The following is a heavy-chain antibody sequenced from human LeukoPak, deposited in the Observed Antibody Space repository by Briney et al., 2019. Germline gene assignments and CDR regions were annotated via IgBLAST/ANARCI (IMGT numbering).Heavy chain of an antibody. CDR2: FGPQVGET. V-gene: IGHV1-24*01. J-gene: IGHJ4*02. CDR1: RSSLTKIS. D-gene: IGHD3-10*01. Sequence: GASVKVSCKVSRSSLTKISIDWVRQAPGKGLECMGTFGPQVGETIHAQKLQGRLKMTADTSTDTVYMEINSLQSEDTAVYYCATGAMVYEYWGQGTLVTVSS. CDR3: ATGAMVYEY.